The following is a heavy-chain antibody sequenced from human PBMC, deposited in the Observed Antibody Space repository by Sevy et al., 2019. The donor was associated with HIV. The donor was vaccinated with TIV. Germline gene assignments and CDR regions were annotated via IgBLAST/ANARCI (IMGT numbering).Heavy chain of an antibody. J-gene: IGHJ4*02. CDR3: ARRMITFGGEEFDY. CDR2: IYYSGST. V-gene: IGHV4-39*01. CDR1: GGSISSSSYY. D-gene: IGHD3-16*01. Sequence: SETLSLTCTVSGGSISSSSYYWGWIRQPPGKGLECIGSIYYSGSTYYNPSLKSRVTISVDTSKNQFSLKLSSVTAADTAVYYCARRMITFGGEEFDYWGQGTLVTVSS.